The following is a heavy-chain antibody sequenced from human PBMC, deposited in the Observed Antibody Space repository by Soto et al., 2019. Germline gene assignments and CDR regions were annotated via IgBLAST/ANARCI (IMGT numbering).Heavy chain of an antibody. CDR3: ARGPHVRQWGAGGGY. Sequence: QGQLVQSGAEVKKAGASVKVSCKASGYTFTGYYMHWVRQAPGQGLEWMGWINPNSGGTHYAQKFQGRVTVTRDTYSRTANMELGRRGYDDKAVYFCARGPHVRQWGAGGGYGGQGTLVTVS. CDR1: GYTFTGYY. CDR2: INPNSGGT. D-gene: IGHD6-19*01. V-gene: IGHV1-2*02. J-gene: IGHJ4*02.